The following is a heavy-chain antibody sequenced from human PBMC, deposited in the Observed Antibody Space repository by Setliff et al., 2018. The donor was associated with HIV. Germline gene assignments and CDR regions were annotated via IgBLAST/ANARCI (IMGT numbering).Heavy chain of an antibody. CDR3: ATDPVDGSSY. V-gene: IGHV3-74*01. D-gene: IGHD3-10*01. CDR2: INAAGGNT. CDR1: GFPFSISP. J-gene: IGHJ4*02. Sequence: GGSLRLSCAVSGFPFSISPMNWVRLPPGKGPVWLSRINAAGGNTNYVDSVKGRFTISRDNAGSTVYLQMSSLRAEDTTVYYCATDPVDGSSYWGQGTLVTVSS.